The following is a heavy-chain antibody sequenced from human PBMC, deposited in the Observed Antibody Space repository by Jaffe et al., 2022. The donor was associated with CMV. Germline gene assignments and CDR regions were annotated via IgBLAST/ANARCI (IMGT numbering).Heavy chain of an antibody. D-gene: IGHD4-4*01. V-gene: IGHV4-59*01. J-gene: IGHJ6*03. CDR1: GGSISSYY. CDR3: ARVGPGYSNNYYYYYMDV. CDR2: IYYSGST. Sequence: QVQLQESGPGLVKPSETLSLTCTVSGGSISSYYWSWIRQPPGKGLEWIGYIYYSGSTNYNPSLKSRVTISVDTSKNQFSLKLSSVTAADTAVYYCARVGPGYSNNYYYYYMDVWGKGTTVTVSS.